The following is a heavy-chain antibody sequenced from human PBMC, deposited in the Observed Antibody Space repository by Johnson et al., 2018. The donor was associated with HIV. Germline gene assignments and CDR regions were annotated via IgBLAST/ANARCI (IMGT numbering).Heavy chain of an antibody. J-gene: IGHJ3*02. D-gene: IGHD2-2*01. CDR2: ISYDGSNK. V-gene: IGHV3-30*18. CDR1: GFTFDDYA. CDR3: AKDQLGRTAAFDI. Sequence: QVQLVESGGGLVQPGRSLRLSCAASGFTFDDYAMHWVRQAPGKGLEWVALISYDGSNKYYADSVKGRFTISRDNSKNTRYLQMNSLRAEDTAVYYCAKDQLGRTAAFDIWGQGTMVTVSS.